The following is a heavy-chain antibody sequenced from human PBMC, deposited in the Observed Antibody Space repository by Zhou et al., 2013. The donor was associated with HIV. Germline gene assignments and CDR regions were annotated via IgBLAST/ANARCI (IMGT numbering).Heavy chain of an antibody. CDR3: AKDHGDPHTGYYFDY. Sequence: QVQLVQSGAEVKKPGSSVKVSCKASGGTFSSYAISWVRQAPGQGFEWMGRITPLVGITQYAQKFQARVTFTADKSTGTAYMELSSLRSEDTAVYFCAKDHGDPHTGYYFDYWGQGALVTVSS. CDR2: ITPLVGIT. J-gene: IGHJ4*02. V-gene: IGHV1-69*04. D-gene: IGHD4-17*01. CDR1: GGTFSSYA.